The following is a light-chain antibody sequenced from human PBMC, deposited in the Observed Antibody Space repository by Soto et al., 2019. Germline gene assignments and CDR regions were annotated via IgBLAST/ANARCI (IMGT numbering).Light chain of an antibody. J-gene: IGKJ1*01. CDR2: GAS. V-gene: IGKV3-15*01. CDR3: QQYNNWPQT. CDR1: QSVSSN. Sequence: EIVMTQSPATLSLSPGEIATLSCRASQSVSSNLAWYQQKPGQAPRLLIYGASTRATGIPARFSGSGSGTEFTLTISSLQSEDFAVYYCQQYNNWPQTFGQGTKVDI.